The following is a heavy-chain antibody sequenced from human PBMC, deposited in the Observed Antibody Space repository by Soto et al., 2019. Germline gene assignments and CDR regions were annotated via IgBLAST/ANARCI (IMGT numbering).Heavy chain of an antibody. V-gene: IGHV1-18*01. CDR3: ARADPYDFWSGYYYYYGMDV. D-gene: IGHD3-3*01. Sequence: QVQLVQSGAEVKKPGASVKVSCKASGYTFTSYGISWVRQAPGQGLEWMGWISAYNGNTNYAQKLQGRVTMTTDTSTSTAYMELRSLRSDDTAVYYCARADPYDFWSGYYYYYGMDVWGQGTTVTVSS. CDR1: GYTFTSYG. CDR2: ISAYNGNT. J-gene: IGHJ6*02.